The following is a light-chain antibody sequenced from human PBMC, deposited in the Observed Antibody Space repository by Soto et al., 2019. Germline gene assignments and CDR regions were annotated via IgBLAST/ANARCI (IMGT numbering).Light chain of an antibody. CDR1: HTSSSW. CDR3: QHTNIQCT. V-gene: IGKV1-5*01. Sequence: IPGTMYAIKLAASQGARVTITFQASHTSSSWLDWYQHKPGKATLLLSVDASTLQSGVPSRFSGSGFGKEFPLTSSRLPHDDGAYYFCQHTNIQCTFGRGTKVDIK. J-gene: IGKJ3*01. CDR2: DAS.